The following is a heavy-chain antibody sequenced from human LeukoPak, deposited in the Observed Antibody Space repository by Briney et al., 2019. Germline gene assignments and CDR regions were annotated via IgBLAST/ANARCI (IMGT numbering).Heavy chain of an antibody. CDR2: INPNSGGT. J-gene: IGHJ5*02. CDR3: ARRSDFRNWFAP. D-gene: IGHD2-21*02. V-gene: IGHV1-2*02. Sequence: GASVKVSCKASGYTFTGYYMHWVRQAPGQGLEWMGWINPNSGGTNYAQKFQGRVTISADRSISTAYLQWNSLKASDTAMYYCARRSDFRNWFAPWGLGTLVTVSA. CDR1: GYTFTGYY.